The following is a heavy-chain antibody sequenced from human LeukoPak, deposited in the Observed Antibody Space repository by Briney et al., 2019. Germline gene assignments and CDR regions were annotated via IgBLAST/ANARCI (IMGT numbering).Heavy chain of an antibody. J-gene: IGHJ6*03. V-gene: IGHV3-21*01. CDR2: ISISSSYI. CDR1: GFTFSSYS. CDR3: ARETGYSGYDLSWYMYV. Sequence: GGSLRLSCTDSGFTFSSYSMNWVRQAPGKGLEWVSSISISSSYIYYADSVRGRFTISRDNAKNSLYLQMNSLRAEDTAVYDCARETGYSGYDLSWYMYVWGKGTTVTASS. D-gene: IGHD5-12*01.